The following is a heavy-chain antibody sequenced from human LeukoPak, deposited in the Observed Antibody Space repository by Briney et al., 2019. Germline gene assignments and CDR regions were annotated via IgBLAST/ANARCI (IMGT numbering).Heavy chain of an antibody. CDR3: ARGARVVVVAATVIWFDP. J-gene: IGHJ5*02. Sequence: SETLSLTCAVYGGSFSGYYWSWIRQPPGKGLEWIGEINHSGSTNYNPSLMSRVTISVDTSKNQFSLKLSSVTAADTAVYYCARGARVVVVAATVIWFDPWGQGTLVTVSS. D-gene: IGHD2-15*01. CDR1: GGSFSGYY. V-gene: IGHV4-34*01. CDR2: INHSGST.